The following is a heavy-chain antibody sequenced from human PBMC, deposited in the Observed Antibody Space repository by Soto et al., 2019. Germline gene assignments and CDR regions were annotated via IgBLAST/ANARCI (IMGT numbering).Heavy chain of an antibody. D-gene: IGHD2-15*01. CDR3: ARGGWSLDY. J-gene: IGHJ4*02. CDR2: IYYSGST. V-gene: IGHV4-59*01. CDR1: GGSISSYY. Sequence: SETLSLTCTVSGGSISSYYWSWIRQPPGKGLEWIGYIYYSGSTNYNPSLKSRLTISVDTSKYQFSLKLSSVTAADTAVYYCARGGWSLDYWGQGTLVIVSS.